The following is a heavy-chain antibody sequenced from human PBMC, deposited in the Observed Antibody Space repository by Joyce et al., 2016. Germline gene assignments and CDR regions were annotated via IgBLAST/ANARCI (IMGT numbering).Heavy chain of an antibody. CDR3: ARAPRGPGYFDS. J-gene: IGHJ4*02. V-gene: IGHV4-30-2*01. D-gene: IGHD3-10*01. CDR1: GGSISSGGYS. Sequence: QLRLLESGSGLVRPSQTLSLSCAVSGGSISSGGYSWNWIRQPPGKGLEWIGDIYQSENTHFNPSLISRVAISFDRSKNQVSLRIASVTAADTAVYYCARAPRGPGYFDSWGQGFLVTVSS. CDR2: IYQSENT.